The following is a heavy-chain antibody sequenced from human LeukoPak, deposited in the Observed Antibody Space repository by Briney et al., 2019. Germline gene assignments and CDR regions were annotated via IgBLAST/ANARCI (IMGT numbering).Heavy chain of an antibody. J-gene: IGHJ4*02. D-gene: IGHD1-14*01. CDR3: ARSNQADDY. Sequence: PGGSLRLSCAASGFTFSSYWMHWVRQVPGKGLVWVARINPGWSSITYADSVKGRFTISRDNAKNTLYLQMDSLRAEDTGVYYCARSNQADDYWGQGTLVTVSS. CDR2: INPGWSSI. V-gene: IGHV3-74*01. CDR1: GFTFSSYW.